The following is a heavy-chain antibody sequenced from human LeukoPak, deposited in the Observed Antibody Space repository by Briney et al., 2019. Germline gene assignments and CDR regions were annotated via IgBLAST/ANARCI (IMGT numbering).Heavy chain of an antibody. CDR2: IKQDGSER. CDR1: GFTFSSYW. CDR3: ARDKGPVTLDY. D-gene: IGHD4-23*01. J-gene: IGHJ4*02. V-gene: IGHV3-7*01. Sequence: GGSLRLPCAASGFTFSSYWMSWVRQVPGKGLEWVASIKQDGSERHYVDSVKGRFTISRDNAKNSLYLEINSLRAEDTAVYYCARDKGPVTLDYWGQGTLVTVSS.